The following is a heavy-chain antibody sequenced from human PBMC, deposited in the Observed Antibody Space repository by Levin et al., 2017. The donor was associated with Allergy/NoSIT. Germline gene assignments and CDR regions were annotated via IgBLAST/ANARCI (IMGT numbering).Heavy chain of an antibody. CDR1: GYTFTSYA. V-gene: IGHV7-4-1*02. D-gene: IGHD6-13*01. CDR2: INTNTGNP. CDR3: ARGVAADLVIMDV. Sequence: PEASVKVSCKASGYTFTSYAMNWVRQAPGQGLEWMGWINTNTGNPTYAQGFTGRFVFSLDTSVSTAYLQISSLKAEDTAVYYCARGVAADLVIMDVWGKGTTVTVSS. J-gene: IGHJ6*03.